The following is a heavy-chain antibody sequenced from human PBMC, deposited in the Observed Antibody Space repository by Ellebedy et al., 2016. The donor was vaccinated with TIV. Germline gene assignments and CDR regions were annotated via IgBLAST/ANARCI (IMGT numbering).Heavy chain of an antibody. CDR3: ARRGYCSGGSCASVPFDY. D-gene: IGHD2-15*01. Sequence: PGGSLRLSFAASGFTFSNYGMHWVRQAPGKGLEWVAVVSYDGSTKYYADSVKGRFTISRDNSKSTLYLQMNSLRAEDMAVYYCARRGYCSGGSCASVPFDYWGQGTLVTVSS. CDR2: VSYDGSTK. V-gene: IGHV3-30*03. CDR1: GFTFSNYG. J-gene: IGHJ4*02.